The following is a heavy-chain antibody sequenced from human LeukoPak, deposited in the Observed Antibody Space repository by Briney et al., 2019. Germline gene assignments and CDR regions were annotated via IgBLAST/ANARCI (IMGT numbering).Heavy chain of an antibody. CDR1: GFTFSSYW. Sequence: PGGSLRLSCAASGFTFSSYWMHWVRQDPGKGLVWVSRIKSDGSITSYADSVKGRFTISRDNAKNTLYLQMNSLRAEDTAVYYCAKGAPSRYDSSGYWERYYYYMDVWGKGTTVTVSS. V-gene: IGHV3-74*01. CDR3: AKGAPSRYDSSGYWERYYYYMDV. D-gene: IGHD3-22*01. CDR2: IKSDGSIT. J-gene: IGHJ6*03.